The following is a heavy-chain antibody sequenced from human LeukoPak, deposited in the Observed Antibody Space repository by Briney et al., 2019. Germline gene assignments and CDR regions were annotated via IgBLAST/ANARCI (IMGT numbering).Heavy chain of an antibody. V-gene: IGHV3-30-3*02. CDR2: ISDDGGNK. CDR3: AKLQVGGISESSF. D-gene: IGHD1-26*01. J-gene: IGHJ4*02. CDR1: GFTFSSHA. Sequence: GGSLRLSCAASGFTFSSHAMHWVRQAPGKGLEWVAIISDDGGNKYYADSVKGRFAISRDISKNTLYLQMNSLRAEDTAFYYCAKLQVGGISESSFWGQGILVTVS.